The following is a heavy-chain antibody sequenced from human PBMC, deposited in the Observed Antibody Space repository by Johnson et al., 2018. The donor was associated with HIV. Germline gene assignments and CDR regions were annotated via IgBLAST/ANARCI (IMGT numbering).Heavy chain of an antibody. D-gene: IGHD1-1*01. V-gene: IGHV3-33*01. CDR2: IWYAGSNK. J-gene: IGHJ3*02. Sequence: QVQLVESGGGVVQPGRSLRLSCAASGFTFSSYGMHWVRQAPGKGLEWVAVIWYAGSNKYYADSVKGRFTISRDNSKNTLYLQMTSLRAEDTAVYYCARVEGSDAFDIWGQGTMVTVSS. CDR3: ARVEGSDAFDI. CDR1: GFTFSSYG.